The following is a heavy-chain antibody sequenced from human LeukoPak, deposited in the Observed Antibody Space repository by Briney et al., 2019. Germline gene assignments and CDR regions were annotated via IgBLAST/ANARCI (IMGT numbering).Heavy chain of an antibody. D-gene: IGHD7-27*01. Sequence: GGSLRLSCTVSGFTFSDYAMHWLRQAPGKGLEWVAMISYNGVRKDYADSVKGRFTVSRDDSKNTLYLQMNSLRAEDTAVYYCAKDGGLWVSAHWGDSWGRGTLVTVSS. CDR1: GFTFSDYA. V-gene: IGHV3-30-3*01. CDR3: AKDGGLWVSAHWGDS. J-gene: IGHJ4*02. CDR2: ISYNGVRK.